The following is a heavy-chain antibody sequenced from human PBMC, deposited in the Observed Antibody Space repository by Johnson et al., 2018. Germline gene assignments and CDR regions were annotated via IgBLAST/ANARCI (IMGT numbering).Heavy chain of an antibody. J-gene: IGHJ6*02. V-gene: IGHV1-46*01. CDR2: INPSGGSQ. Sequence: QVQLVQSGAEEKKPGASVKVSCKASGYTFTSYYMHWVRQAPGQGLEWMGIINPSGGSQSYAQKFQGRVTMTRDTSTSTVNMELSTPGTEDTAVYYCARGQESDSSSGWQTAYYYYGRDVWGQGTTVTVSS. CDR1: GYTFTSYY. D-gene: IGHD6-19*01. CDR3: ARGQESDSSSGWQTAYYYYGRDV.